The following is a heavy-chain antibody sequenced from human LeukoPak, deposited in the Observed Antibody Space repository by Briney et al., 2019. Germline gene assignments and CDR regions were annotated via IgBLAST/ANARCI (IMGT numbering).Heavy chain of an antibody. CDR2: IYYSGST. CDR3: ARGHYSPTGGIDY. CDR1: GGSISSGGYY. V-gene: IGHV4-31*03. Sequence: KPSQTLSLTCTVSGGSISSGGYYWSWIRQQPGKGLEWIGYIYYSGSTYYNPSLKSRVTISVDTSKNQFSLKLSSVTAADTAVYYCARGHYSPTGGIDYWGQGTLVTVSS. D-gene: IGHD1-26*01. J-gene: IGHJ4*02.